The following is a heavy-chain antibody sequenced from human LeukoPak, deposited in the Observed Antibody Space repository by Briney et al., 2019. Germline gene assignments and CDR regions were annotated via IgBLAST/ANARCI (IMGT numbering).Heavy chain of an antibody. CDR1: GGTISSDC. Sequence: SETLSLTCTVSGGTISSDCWSWFRQPPGKGLEWIGYMYYSGSTNYNPSLKSRVTISVDTSKNQFSLKLSSVTAADTAVYYCARGLGSGSYYSRYYYMDVWGKGTTVTISS. CDR3: ARGLGSGSYYSRYYYMDV. V-gene: IGHV4-59*01. D-gene: IGHD3-10*01. J-gene: IGHJ6*03. CDR2: MYYSGST.